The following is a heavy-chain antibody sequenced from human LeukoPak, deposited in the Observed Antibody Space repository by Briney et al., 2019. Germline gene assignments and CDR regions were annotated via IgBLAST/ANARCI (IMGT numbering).Heavy chain of an antibody. V-gene: IGHV3-11*05. CDR2: ISSGSSYT. Sequence: GGSLRLSCAASGFTFSDYYMSWVRQAPGKGLECVSYISSGSSYTHYADSVKGRFTISRDNAKNSLYLQMNSLTAEDTAAYYCARERGVRDWGQGTLVTVSS. CDR1: GFTFSDYY. CDR3: ARERGVRD. J-gene: IGHJ4*02. D-gene: IGHD3-10*01.